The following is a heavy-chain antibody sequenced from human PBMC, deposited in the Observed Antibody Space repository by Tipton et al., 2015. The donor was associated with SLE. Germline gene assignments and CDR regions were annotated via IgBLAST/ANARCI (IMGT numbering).Heavy chain of an antibody. CDR2: IRYDGSNK. Sequence: SLRLSCAASGFTFSSYGMHWVRQAPDKGLEWVAFIRYDGSNKYYADSVKGRFTISRDNSKNTLYLQMNSLRAEDTAVYYCAKVTYYYDSSGYYYFDYWGQGTLVTVSS. CDR1: GFTFSSYG. V-gene: IGHV3-30*02. J-gene: IGHJ4*02. CDR3: AKVTYYYDSSGYYYFDY. D-gene: IGHD3-22*01.